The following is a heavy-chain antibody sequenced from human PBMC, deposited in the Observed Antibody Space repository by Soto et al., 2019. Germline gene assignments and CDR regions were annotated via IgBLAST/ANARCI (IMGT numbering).Heavy chain of an antibody. CDR1: GGTFSSYA. V-gene: IGHV1-69*13. D-gene: IGHD2-2*01. Sequence: AASVKVSCKASGGTFSSYAISWVRQAPGQGLEWMGGIIPIFGTANYAQKFQGRVTITADEPTSTAHMELSSLRSEDTAVYYCAGIVPAARHPRMDVWGQGTTVTVSS. CDR2: IIPIFGTA. CDR3: AGIVPAARHPRMDV. J-gene: IGHJ6*02.